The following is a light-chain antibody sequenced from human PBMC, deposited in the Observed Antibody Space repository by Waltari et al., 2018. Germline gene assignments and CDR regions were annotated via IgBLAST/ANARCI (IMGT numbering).Light chain of an antibody. CDR1: QSTADY. CDR3: QQRSNWPRFS. Sequence: EIVLTQAPATLSLSPGERATLSCRTSQSTADYLAWYQQKPGQSPRLLIYDVSNRVTGIPVRFSGSGSGTDFTLTITSLEPEDFAVYYCQQRSNWPRFSFGQGTKLEIK. J-gene: IGKJ2*01. V-gene: IGKV3-11*01. CDR2: DVS.